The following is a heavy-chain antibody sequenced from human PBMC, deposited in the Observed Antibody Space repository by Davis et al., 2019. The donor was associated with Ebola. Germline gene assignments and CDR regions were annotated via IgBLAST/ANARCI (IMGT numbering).Heavy chain of an antibody. D-gene: IGHD3-22*01. J-gene: IGHJ4*02. CDR2: IYYSGST. CDR3: ASASYFRGSSGYLGY. V-gene: IGHV4-31*03. Sequence: SETLSLTCTVSGGSISSGGYYWSWIRQHPGKGLEWIGYIYYSGSTYYNPSLKSRVTISVDTSKNQFSLKLSSVTAADTAVYYCASASYFRGSSGYLGYWGQGNLVTVSS. CDR1: GGSISSGGYY.